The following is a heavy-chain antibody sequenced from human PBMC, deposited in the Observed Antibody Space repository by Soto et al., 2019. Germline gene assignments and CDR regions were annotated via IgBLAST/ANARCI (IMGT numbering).Heavy chain of an antibody. CDR1: GYTFTGCY. CDR3: ARDAAMGDYYHYGMDV. V-gene: IGHV1-2*04. Sequence: ASVKVSCKASGYTFTGCYLHWVRQAPGQGLGWMGWINPSSGGANIAQKFQGWVTMTRDTSIDTAYMELTRLRSDDTAVYYCARDAAMGDYYHYGMDVWGQGTPVTVSS. CDR2: INPSSGGA. J-gene: IGHJ6*02. D-gene: IGHD5-18*01.